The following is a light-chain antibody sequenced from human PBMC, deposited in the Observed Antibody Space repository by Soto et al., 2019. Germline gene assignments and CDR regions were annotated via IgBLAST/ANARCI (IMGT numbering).Light chain of an antibody. J-gene: IGKJ5*01. CDR3: QQYNEWLIT. Sequence: EIVMRQSPATLSVYKGGRATLSCRASQSISDTLAWYQQKPGQAPRLLIYRASSRATGISGSFSGSGSGTEFTLTITSLQSEDFAVYYCQQYNEWLITFGQVTRLEIK. CDR2: RAS. V-gene: IGKV3-15*01. CDR1: QSISDT.